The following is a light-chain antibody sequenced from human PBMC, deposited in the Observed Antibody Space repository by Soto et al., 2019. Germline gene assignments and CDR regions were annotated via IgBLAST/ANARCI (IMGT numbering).Light chain of an antibody. CDR3: CSHAGSGV. V-gene: IGLV2-23*01. Sequence: QSVLTQPASVSGSPGQSITISCTGTSSDVGSYILVSWYQQHPGKAPKLMIYEGSKRPSGVSNRFSGSKSGNTASLTISGLQAEDEADYYCCSHAGSGVFGGGTKLTVL. CDR2: EGS. J-gene: IGLJ2*01. CDR1: SSDVGSYIL.